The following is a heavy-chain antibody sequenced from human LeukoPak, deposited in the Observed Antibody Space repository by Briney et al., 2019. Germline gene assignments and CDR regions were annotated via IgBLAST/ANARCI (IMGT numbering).Heavy chain of an antibody. V-gene: IGHV4-39*01. D-gene: IGHD3-22*01. CDR2: IYYSGST. CDR1: GGSISSSSYY. CDR3: ARHSSGSLRGMDV. Sequence: SETLSLTCTVSGGSISSSSYYWGWIRQPPGKGLEWIGSIYYSGSTYYNPSLKSRVTISVDTSKNQFSLKLSSVTAADTAVYYCARHSSGSLRGMDVWGQGTTVTVSS. J-gene: IGHJ6*02.